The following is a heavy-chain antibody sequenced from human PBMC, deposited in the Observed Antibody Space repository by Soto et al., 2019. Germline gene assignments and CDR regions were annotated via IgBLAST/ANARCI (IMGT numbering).Heavy chain of an antibody. V-gene: IGHV1-24*01. D-gene: IGHD2-21*02. CDR3: ETVGSSVGLGVTFDY. CDR2: FDPEDGET. Sequence: ASVKVSCKVSGYTLTELSMHWVRQAPGKGLEWMGGFDPEDGETIYAQKFQGRVTMTEDTSTDTAYMELSSLRSEDTALYYCETVGSSVGLGVTFDYWAQGPLVPVSS. CDR1: GYTLTELS. J-gene: IGHJ4*02.